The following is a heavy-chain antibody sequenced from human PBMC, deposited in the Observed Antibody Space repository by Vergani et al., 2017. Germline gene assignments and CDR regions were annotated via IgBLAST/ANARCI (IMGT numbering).Heavy chain of an antibody. CDR3: TRGDMVRGVDFYY. J-gene: IGHJ4*02. CDR1: GFTFTNYY. CDR2: INTSDGGS. D-gene: IGHD3-10*01. Sequence: QVQLLQSGAEVKKPGASVKVSCKASGFTFTNYYIHWVRQAPGQGLEWVGIINTSDGGSSYGQKFQGRVSMTRDASTSTVYMELSNVRPDDTALYYCTRGDMVRGVDFYYWGQGTLVTVSS. V-gene: IGHV1-46*03.